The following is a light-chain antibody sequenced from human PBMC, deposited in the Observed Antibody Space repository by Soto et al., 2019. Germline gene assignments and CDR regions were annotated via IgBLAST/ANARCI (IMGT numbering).Light chain of an antibody. CDR2: DAS. V-gene: IGKV3-11*01. J-gene: IGKJ1*01. Sequence: EIGLSQSPSTLSLYKGERATLSCRASQSVSSSLAWYQQKPGQAPRLLIYDASNRATGIPARFSGSGSGTDFTLTISSLEPEDFAVYYCQQNKDWPGTFGQGTKVDIK. CDR3: QQNKDWPGT. CDR1: QSVSSS.